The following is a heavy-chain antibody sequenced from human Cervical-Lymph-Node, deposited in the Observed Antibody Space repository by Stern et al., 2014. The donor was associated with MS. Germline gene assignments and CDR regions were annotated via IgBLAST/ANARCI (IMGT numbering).Heavy chain of an antibody. J-gene: IGHJ4*02. CDR3: ARAAYSTSSYNY. Sequence: VQLVQSGAEVKKPGSSVNVSCKASGGTFNTNVISWVRQAPGQGLEWMGGIIPIFGTALYAQKFQGRVTITANESPRAVYMGLSSLRSEDTAVYSWARAAYSTSSYNYWGQGTLVIVSS. CDR2: IIPIFGTA. CDR1: GGTFNTNV. V-gene: IGHV1-69*01. D-gene: IGHD6-6*01.